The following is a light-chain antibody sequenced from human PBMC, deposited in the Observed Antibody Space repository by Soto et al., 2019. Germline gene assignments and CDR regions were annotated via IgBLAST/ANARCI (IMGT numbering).Light chain of an antibody. Sequence: EIVLTQSPVTLSLSPGERATVCCTPSQSVRTYLAWYQVKPGQAPRLLIYDASRRASGVPARFSGSGSGTDFTLTISSLEPEDFALYYCQQRNTWPPITFGQGTRLEI. CDR1: QSVRTY. CDR3: QQRNTWPPIT. V-gene: IGKV3-11*01. J-gene: IGKJ5*01. CDR2: DAS.